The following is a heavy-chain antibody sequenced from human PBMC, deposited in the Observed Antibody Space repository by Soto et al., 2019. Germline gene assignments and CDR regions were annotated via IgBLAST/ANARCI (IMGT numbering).Heavy chain of an antibody. V-gene: IGHV3-30-3*01. J-gene: IGHJ6*02. D-gene: IGHD6-6*01. CDR1: GFTFSSYA. Sequence: GGSLRLSCAASGFTFSSYAMHWVRQAPGKGLEWVAVISYDGSNKYYADSVKGRFTISRDNSKNTLYLQMNSLRAEDTAVYYCARVFESIYYGMDVWGQGTTVTVSS. CDR2: ISYDGSNK. CDR3: ARVFESIYYGMDV.